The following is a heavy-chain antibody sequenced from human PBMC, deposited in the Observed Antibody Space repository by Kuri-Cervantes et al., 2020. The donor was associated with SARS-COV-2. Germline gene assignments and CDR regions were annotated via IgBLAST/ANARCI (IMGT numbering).Heavy chain of an antibody. CDR2: FMSDGTSP. CDR1: GFTFGNYW. Sequence: GESLKISCAASGFTFGNYWMHWVRQALGKGLVWVSRFMSDGTSPSYADSVRGRFTISRDNAKNTLYLQMNSLRADDTAAYYCAKSDWFDPWGQGTLVTVSS. CDR3: AKSDWFDP. J-gene: IGHJ5*02. V-gene: IGHV3-74*01.